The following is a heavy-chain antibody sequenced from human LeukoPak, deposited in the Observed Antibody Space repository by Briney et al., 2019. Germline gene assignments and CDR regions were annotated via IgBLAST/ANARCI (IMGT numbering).Heavy chain of an antibody. CDR2: ISGSGGNT. V-gene: IGHV3-23*01. CDR3: ATRRRWLQYYFDY. CDR1: GFTVSSYG. Sequence: GGSLRLSRAASGFTVSSYGMGWVSQAPGKGLEWVSDISGSGGNTDYADSVKGRFTISRDNSKNTLYLQMNSLRAEDTAVYYCATRRRWLQYYFDYWGQGTLSPSPQ. J-gene: IGHJ4*02. D-gene: IGHD5-24*01.